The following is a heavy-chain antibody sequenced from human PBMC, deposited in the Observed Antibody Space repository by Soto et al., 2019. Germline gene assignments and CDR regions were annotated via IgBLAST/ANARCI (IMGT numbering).Heavy chain of an antibody. CDR2: IYWDNDK. J-gene: IGHJ5*02. V-gene: IGHV2-5*02. Sequence: QITLKESGPTLVKPTQTLTLTCTFSGFSLSTSGVGVGWIRQPPGKALEWLALIYWDNDKRYSPSLKSRLTMTKYTSKNQVVPIMSSMDPLDTAPYYWASHFDSGSGRFDPCGKGSMVTVSS. CDR1: GFSLSTSGVG. D-gene: IGHD3-10*01. CDR3: ASHFDSGSGRFDP.